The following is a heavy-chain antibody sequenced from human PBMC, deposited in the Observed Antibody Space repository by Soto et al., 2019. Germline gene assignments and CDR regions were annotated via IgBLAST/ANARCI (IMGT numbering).Heavy chain of an antibody. J-gene: IGHJ4*02. CDR3: ARAPGGFTVATYFFDY. CDR2: IDWDDDK. D-gene: IGHD3-16*01. V-gene: IGHV2-70*04. CDR1: GFSLSSKGMR. Sequence: SGPTLVNPTQTLTLTCTFSGFSLSSKGMRVSWIRQPPGKALEWLARIDWDDDKFYSPSLRTRLAISKGTSKNQVVMTMTNVDPMDTATYYCARAPGGFTVATYFFDYWGQGTLVTVSS.